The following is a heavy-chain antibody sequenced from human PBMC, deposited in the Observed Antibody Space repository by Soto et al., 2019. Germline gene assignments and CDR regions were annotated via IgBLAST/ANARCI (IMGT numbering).Heavy chain of an antibody. CDR2: IKYDGSIT. V-gene: IGHV3-74*01. J-gene: IGHJ5*02. Sequence: GGSLRLSCTASGFTVSGDGWNWDQQGQGKGLVWVSRIKYDGSITGYADFVKGRFTISRDTAKNTVYLQMNSLTAEDTAVYYCVRSDWLDPWGQGTLVTVSS. CDR1: GFTVSGDG. CDR3: VRSDWLDP.